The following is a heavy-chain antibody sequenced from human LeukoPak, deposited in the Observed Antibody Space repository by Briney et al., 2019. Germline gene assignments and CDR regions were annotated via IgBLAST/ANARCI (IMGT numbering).Heavy chain of an antibody. J-gene: IGHJ4*02. CDR1: GGSISSSSYY. CDR2: IYYSGST. CDR3: ARDIYYDSSGYYGFFDY. Sequence: SETLSLTCTVSGGSISSSSYYWGWIRQPPGKGLEWIGSIYYSGSTYYNPSLKSRVTISVDTSKDQFSLKLSSVTAADTAVYYCARDIYYDSSGYYGFFDYWGQGTLVTVSS. V-gene: IGHV4-39*07. D-gene: IGHD3-22*01.